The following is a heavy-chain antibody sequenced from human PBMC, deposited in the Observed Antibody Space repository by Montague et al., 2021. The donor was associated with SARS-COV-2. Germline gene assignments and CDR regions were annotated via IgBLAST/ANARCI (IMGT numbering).Heavy chain of an antibody. Sequence: SETLSLTCAVHGGSFSTYSWNWIRQPPGKGLEWIGEIHHGGSTNYNPPLKSRVTISADTSENQFSLKLTSVAAADTAVYYCARLGDGVVPSPILGVGPYYSYYYMDVWGKGTTVTVSS. CDR3: ARLGDGVVPSPILGVGPYYSYYYMDV. CDR2: IHHGGST. D-gene: IGHD3-10*01. J-gene: IGHJ6*03. V-gene: IGHV4-34*01. CDR1: GGSFSTYS.